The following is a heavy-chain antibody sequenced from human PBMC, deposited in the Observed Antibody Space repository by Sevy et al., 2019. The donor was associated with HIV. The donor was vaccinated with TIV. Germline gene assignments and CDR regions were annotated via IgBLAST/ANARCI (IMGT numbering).Heavy chain of an antibody. CDR2: FYYTGIT. D-gene: IGHD3-22*01. V-gene: IGHV4-59*11. CDR3: ARVPSPYYDSSGDLIREYYFDS. Sequence: SETLSLICTVSGGPISSHYWSWIWQTPGKGLEWIGYFYYTGITNYNPSLKSRVTMSADTSTNRVSLKLSSVTAADTAVYYCARVPSPYYDSSGDLIREYYFDSWGQGTPVTVSS. J-gene: IGHJ4*02. CDR1: GGPISSHY.